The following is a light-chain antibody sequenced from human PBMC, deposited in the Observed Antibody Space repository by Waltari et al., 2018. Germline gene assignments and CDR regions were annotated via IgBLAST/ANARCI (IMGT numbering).Light chain of an antibody. Sequence: DIQMTQSPSSLSASVGDTVTITCRASQGINSYLNWFQQKPGKALKLLIYGATTLQSGVPSRFSGSGSGTEFTLTISSLQPEDFAVYYCLQHNSYPLTFGGGTKVEIK. CDR1: QGINSY. J-gene: IGKJ4*01. CDR3: LQHNSYPLT. V-gene: IGKV1-17*01. CDR2: GAT.